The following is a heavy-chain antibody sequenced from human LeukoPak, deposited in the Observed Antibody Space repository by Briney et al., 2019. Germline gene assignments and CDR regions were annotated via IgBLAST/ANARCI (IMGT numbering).Heavy chain of an antibody. D-gene: IGHD3-10*01. CDR1: GGSFSGYY. J-gene: IGHJ4*02. V-gene: IGHV4-34*01. Sequence: SETLSLTCAVYGGSFSGYYWSWIRQPPGKGLEWIGEINHSGSTNYNPSLKSRVTISVDTSKNQFSLKLSSVTAADTAVYYCARRDYRYYGSGSYFIHWGQGTLVTVSS. CDR3: ARRDYRYYGSGSYFIH. CDR2: INHSGST.